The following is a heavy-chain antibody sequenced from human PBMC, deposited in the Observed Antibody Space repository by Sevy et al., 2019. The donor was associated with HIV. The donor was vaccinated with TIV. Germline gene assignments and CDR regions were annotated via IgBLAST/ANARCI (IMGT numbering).Heavy chain of an antibody. Sequence: GGSLRLSCAASGFTFSNYAMNWVRQAPGKGLEWVSGISGSGGSGDKTNYADSVKGRFTISRDDSKNPLYLQLNSLRAEETAIYYCARKYDSSGYFDYWGQGTLVTVSS. CDR1: GFTFSNYA. J-gene: IGHJ4*02. V-gene: IGHV3-23*01. CDR2: ISGSGGSGDKT. D-gene: IGHD3-22*01. CDR3: ARKYDSSGYFDY.